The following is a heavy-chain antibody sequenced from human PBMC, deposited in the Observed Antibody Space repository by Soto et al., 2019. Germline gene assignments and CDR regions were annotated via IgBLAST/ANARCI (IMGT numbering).Heavy chain of an antibody. D-gene: IGHD2-15*01. V-gene: IGHV1-69*02. CDR2: IIPSLGIA. CDR1: GGTFSSYT. Sequence: QVQLVQSGAEVKKPGSSVKVSCKASGGTFSSYTISWVRQAPGQGLEWMGRIIPSLGIANYAQKFQGRVTITADKSTSTAYMELSSLRSEDTAVYYCARGKCSGGSCQYYYYYYMDVWGKGTTVTVSS. J-gene: IGHJ6*03. CDR3: ARGKCSGGSCQYYYYYYMDV.